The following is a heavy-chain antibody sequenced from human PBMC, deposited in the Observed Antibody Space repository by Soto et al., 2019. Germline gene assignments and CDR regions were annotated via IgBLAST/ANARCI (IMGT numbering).Heavy chain of an antibody. CDR3: ASSIVVEYRADY. CDR2: INAGNGNT. D-gene: IGHD2-21*01. CDR1: GYTFTSYA. J-gene: IGHJ4*02. V-gene: IGHV1-3*01. Sequence: ASVKVSCKASGYTFTSYAMHWVRQAPGQRLEWMGWINAGNGNTKYSQKFQGRVTITRDTSASTAYMELSSLRSEDTAVYYCASSIVVEYRADYWGQGTLVTVSS.